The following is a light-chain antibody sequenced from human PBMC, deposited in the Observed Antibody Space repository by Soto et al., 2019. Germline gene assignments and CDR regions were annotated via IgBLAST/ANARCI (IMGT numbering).Light chain of an antibody. CDR1: SSDIGGYRY. J-gene: IGLJ1*01. CDR2: EVS. CDR3: TSYAGSNNYV. Sequence: SLRSQPASASGSPGQSFTISCTGTSSDIGGYRYVSWYQQHPGKAPKLMIYEVSKRPSGVPDRFSGSKSGNTASLTVSGLQAEDEADYYCTSYAGSNNYVFGTGPKITAL. V-gene: IGLV2-8*01.